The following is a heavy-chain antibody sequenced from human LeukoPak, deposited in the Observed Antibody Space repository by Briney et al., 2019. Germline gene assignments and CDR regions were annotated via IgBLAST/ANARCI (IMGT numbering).Heavy chain of an antibody. D-gene: IGHD1-26*01. Sequence: SQTLSLTCTVSGGSISSGSYYWSWIRQPAGKGLEWIGRIYTSGSTYYNPSLKSRVTISVDTSKNQFSLKLSSVTAADTAVYYCARDKTSTWEYNWFDPWGRGTLVTVSS. V-gene: IGHV4-61*02. CDR1: GGSISSGSYY. J-gene: IGHJ5*02. CDR2: IYTSGST. CDR3: ARDKTSTWEYNWFDP.